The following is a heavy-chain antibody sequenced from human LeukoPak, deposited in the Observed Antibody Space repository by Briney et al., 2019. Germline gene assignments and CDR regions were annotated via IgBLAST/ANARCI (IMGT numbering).Heavy chain of an antibody. V-gene: IGHV3-30*03. CDR1: GFTFSSYG. CDR3: ARDKNTAINYYYYYMDV. Sequence: GGSLRLSCAASGFTFSSYGMHWVRQAPGKGLEWVAVISYDGSNKYYADSVKGRFTISRDNSKNTLYLQMNSLRAEDTAVYYCARDKNTAINYYYYYMDVWGKGTTVTVSS. J-gene: IGHJ6*03. CDR2: ISYDGSNK. D-gene: IGHD5-18*01.